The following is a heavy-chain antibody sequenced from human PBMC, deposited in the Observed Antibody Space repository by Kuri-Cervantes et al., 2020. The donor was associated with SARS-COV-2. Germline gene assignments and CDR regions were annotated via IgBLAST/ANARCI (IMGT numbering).Heavy chain of an antibody. Sequence: LSLTCAASGFTFSSYWMHWVCQAPEKGLEWVADIKCDGSEKYYVDSVKGRLTISRDNAKNSLYLQMNSLRAEDTALYYCAKGYYYGSGSYCYGMDVWGQGTTVTVSS. J-gene: IGHJ6*02. CDR1: GFTFSSYW. CDR3: AKGYYYGSGSYCYGMDV. V-gene: IGHV3-52*01. CDR2: IKCDGSEK. D-gene: IGHD3-10*01.